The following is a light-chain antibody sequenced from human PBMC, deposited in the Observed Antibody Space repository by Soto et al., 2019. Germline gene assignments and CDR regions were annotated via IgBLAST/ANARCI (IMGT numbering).Light chain of an antibody. CDR2: EVS. Sequence: DIVMTQTPLSLSLTPGQPASMSCTSRQSLLHSDGKTLLCWFLQRAGQSPQLLIYEVSSCIFGVPDTFSGSGSGTDFTQKVSGVEAEDVGVYYRVQGMHLPPWTFGQGTKVEIK. V-gene: IGKV2-29*01. CDR1: QSLLHSDGKTL. CDR3: VQGMHLPPWT. J-gene: IGKJ1*01.